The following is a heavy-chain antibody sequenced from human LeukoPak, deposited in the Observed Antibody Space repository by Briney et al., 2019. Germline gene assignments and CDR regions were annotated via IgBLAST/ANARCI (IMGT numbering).Heavy chain of an antibody. CDR3: AREWSSSGWRTYFYYYMDV. CDR1: HHSITIYY. D-gene: IGHD6-19*01. V-gene: IGHV4-59*12. Sequence: SETLSLTCTVSHHSITIYYWGWIRQPRGKGLGWIGYFDHTGITNYNPSLNSRVTISRDTSKNQLSLKLSSVTAADTGVYYCAREWSSSGWRTYFYYYMDVWGKGPRVTISS. CDR2: FDHTGIT. J-gene: IGHJ6*03.